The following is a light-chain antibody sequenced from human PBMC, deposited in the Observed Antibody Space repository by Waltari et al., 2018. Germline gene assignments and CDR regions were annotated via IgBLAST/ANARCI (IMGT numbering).Light chain of an antibody. CDR2: AAS. CDR1: QGISSY. CDR3: QQLNGYPLT. J-gene: IGKJ4*01. V-gene: IGKV1-9*01. Sequence: DIQLTQSPSFLSASVGDRVTITCRASQGISSYLAWYQQKPGKAPDLLIYAASTLQRGVPSRFSGSASGTEFTLTISSLQPEDFATYYCQQLNGYPLTFGGGTKVEIK.